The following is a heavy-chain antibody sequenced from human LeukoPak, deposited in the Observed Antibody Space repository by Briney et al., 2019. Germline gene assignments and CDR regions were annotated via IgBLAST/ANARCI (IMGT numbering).Heavy chain of an antibody. V-gene: IGHV3-30*01. Sequence: GGSLRLSCAASGFTFSSYAMHWVRQPPGKGGEWVAVISYDGSNKYYADSVKGRFTISRDNSKNKLYLQMNSLRAEDTSVYYCARPYSSSSGYWGQGTLVTVSS. D-gene: IGHD6-6*01. CDR3: ARPYSSSSGY. J-gene: IGHJ4*02. CDR2: ISYDGSNK. CDR1: GFTFSSYA.